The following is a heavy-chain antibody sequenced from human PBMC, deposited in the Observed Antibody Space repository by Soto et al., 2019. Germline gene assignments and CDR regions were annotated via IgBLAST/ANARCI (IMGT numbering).Heavy chain of an antibody. CDR1: GYTFASYG. CDR2: INAYNGNT. V-gene: IGHV1-18*04. D-gene: IGHD3-22*01. J-gene: IGHJ4*02. CDR3: ARLRAVDWYYYDSSGYRDFDY. Sequence: ASVKVSCKASGYTFASYGISWVRQAPGQGLEWMGWINAYNGNTNYAQKLQGRVTMTTDTSTSTAYMELRSLRSDDTAVYYCARLRAVDWYYYDSSGYRDFDYWGQGTLVTVSS.